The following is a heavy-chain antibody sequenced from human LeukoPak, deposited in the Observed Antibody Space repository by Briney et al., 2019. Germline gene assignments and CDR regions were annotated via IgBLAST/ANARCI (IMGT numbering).Heavy chain of an antibody. V-gene: IGHV3-23*01. Sequence: GGSPRLSCAASGFTLSSSAMSWVRQSPGKGLEWVSAISNNGGYTYYADSVQGRFTISRDNSKSTLCLQMNSLRAEDTAVYYCAKQLGYCSDGSCYLGRFDPWGQGTLVTVSS. J-gene: IGHJ5*02. CDR1: GFTLSSSA. CDR2: ISNNGGYT. D-gene: IGHD2-15*01. CDR3: AKQLGYCSDGSCYLGRFDP.